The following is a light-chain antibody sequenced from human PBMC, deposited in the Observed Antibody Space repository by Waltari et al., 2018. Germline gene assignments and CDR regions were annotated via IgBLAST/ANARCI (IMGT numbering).Light chain of an antibody. CDR3: LLYHSGAQLWV. J-gene: IGLJ3*02. V-gene: IGLV7-43*01. CDR2: STS. CDR1: PGAVTSGYF. Sequence: QTVVTQEPSLTVSPGGTVTLTCAPSPGAVTSGYFPSCFQQKPGQAPRPLIYSTSNKHSWTPARFSGSLLGDKAALTLSAVQPEDEAEYYCLLYHSGAQLWVFGGGTKLTVL.